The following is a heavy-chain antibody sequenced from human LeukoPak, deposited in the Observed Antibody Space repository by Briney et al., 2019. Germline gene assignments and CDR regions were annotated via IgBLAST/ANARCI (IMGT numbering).Heavy chain of an antibody. Sequence: GGSLRLSCTASGFTFNNAWMSWVRQAPGKGLEWVGRIKSKADGGTTDYAAPVQGRFTISRDDSKKTLYLQMNSLKTEDTAVYYCTILWYYYDSSDYWGQGTLVTVSS. CDR1: GFTFNNAW. D-gene: IGHD3-22*01. J-gene: IGHJ4*02. CDR2: IKSKADGGTT. V-gene: IGHV3-15*01. CDR3: TILWYYYDSSDY.